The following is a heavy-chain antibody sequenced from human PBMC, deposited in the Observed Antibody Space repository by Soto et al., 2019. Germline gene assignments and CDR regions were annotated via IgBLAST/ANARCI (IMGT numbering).Heavy chain of an antibody. CDR2: IFYSGST. Sequence: LSLTCTVSGGSIRSYYWTWIRQPPGKGLEWLGYIFYSGSTFYNPSLKSRVTISIHTSKSQFSLQLTSVTAADTAVSYCARGAADTDMVDSWGQGTLVTVYS. CDR1: GGSIRSYY. V-gene: IGHV4-59*01. D-gene: IGHD5-18*01. CDR3: ARGAADTDMVDS. J-gene: IGHJ4*02.